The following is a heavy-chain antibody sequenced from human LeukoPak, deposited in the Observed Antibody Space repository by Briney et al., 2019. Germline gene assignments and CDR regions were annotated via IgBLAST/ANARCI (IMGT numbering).Heavy chain of an antibody. V-gene: IGHV3-64*01. Sequence: TGGSLRLXCAASGFTFSSYAMHWVRQAPGKGLEYVSAISSNGGSTYYANSVKGRFTISRDNSKNTLYLQMGSLRAEDMAVYYCARERSLDYYDSSGYYYGDAFDIWGQGTMVTVSS. CDR3: ARERSLDYYDSSGYYYGDAFDI. CDR2: ISSNGGST. D-gene: IGHD3-22*01. CDR1: GFTFSSYA. J-gene: IGHJ3*02.